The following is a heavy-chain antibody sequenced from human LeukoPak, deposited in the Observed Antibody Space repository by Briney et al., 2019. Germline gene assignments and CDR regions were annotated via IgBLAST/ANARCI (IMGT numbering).Heavy chain of an antibody. CDR1: GFTFTNYG. V-gene: IGHV3-30*03. CDR2: VSYDGSSK. J-gene: IGHJ5*02. Sequence: GSLRLSCAASGFTFTNYGMHWVRQAPGKGLEWVTIVSYDGSSKYYADSVEGRFTISRDNSKNTLYLQMNSLRAEDTAVYYCAGSYYDIVTGLGEFDPWGQGTLVTVSS. CDR3: AGSYYDIVTGLGEFDP. D-gene: IGHD3-9*01.